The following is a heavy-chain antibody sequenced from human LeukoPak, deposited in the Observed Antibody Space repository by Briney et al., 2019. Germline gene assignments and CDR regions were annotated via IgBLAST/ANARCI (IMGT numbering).Heavy chain of an antibody. J-gene: IGHJ4*02. Sequence: GGSLRLSCAASGFTFSSHWMSWVRQAPGKGLEWVANIKQDGSEKYYVDSVKGRFTISRDNAKNSLYLQMNSLRAEDTAVYYCARDKTGYSYGYFDYWGQGTLVTVSS. V-gene: IGHV3-7*01. CDR1: GFTFSSHW. D-gene: IGHD5-18*01. CDR2: IKQDGSEK. CDR3: ARDKTGYSYGYFDY.